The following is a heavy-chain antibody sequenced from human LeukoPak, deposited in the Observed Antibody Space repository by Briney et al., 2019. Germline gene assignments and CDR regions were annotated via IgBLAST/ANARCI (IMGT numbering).Heavy chain of an antibody. V-gene: IGHV1-2*02. J-gene: IGHJ5*02. CDR1: GYTFTGYY. CDR3: ARGGSGSYLSWLDP. D-gene: IGHD3-10*01. Sequence: ASVKVSCKASGYTFTGYYIHWVRQAPGQGLECMGWINPNSGGTNYAQKFQGRVTMTRDTSISTAHMELSRLRSDDTAVYYCARGGSGSYLSWLDPWGQGTLVTVSS. CDR2: INPNSGGT.